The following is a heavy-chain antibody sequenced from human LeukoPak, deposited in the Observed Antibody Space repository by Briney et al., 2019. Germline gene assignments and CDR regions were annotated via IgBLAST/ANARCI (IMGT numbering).Heavy chain of an antibody. Sequence: SETLSLTCAVYGGSFSGYYWSWIRQPPGKGLEWIGEINHSGSTNYNPSLKSRVTISVDTPKNQFSLKLSSVTAADTAVYYCELYDSSGYYHHFDYWGQGTLVTVSS. CDR3: ELYDSSGYYHHFDY. CDR1: GGSFSGYY. J-gene: IGHJ4*02. D-gene: IGHD3-22*01. V-gene: IGHV4-34*01. CDR2: INHSGST.